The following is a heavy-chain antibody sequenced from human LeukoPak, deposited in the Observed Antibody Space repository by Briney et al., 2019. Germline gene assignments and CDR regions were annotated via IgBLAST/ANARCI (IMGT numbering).Heavy chain of an antibody. CDR3: AKPYYYGSGSYYPQYFDY. CDR2: IWYDGSNK. Sequence: PGGSLRLSCAASGFTFSRYGMHWVRQAPGKGLEWVAVIWYDGSNKYYADSVKGRFTISRDNSKNTLYLQMNSLRAEDTAVYYCAKPYYYGSGSYYPQYFDYWGQGTLVTVSS. CDR1: GFTFSRYG. D-gene: IGHD3-10*01. J-gene: IGHJ4*02. V-gene: IGHV3-33*06.